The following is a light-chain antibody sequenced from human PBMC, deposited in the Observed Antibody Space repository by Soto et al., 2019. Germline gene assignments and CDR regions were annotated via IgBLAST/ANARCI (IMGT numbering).Light chain of an antibody. Sequence: DIPMTQSPSTLSASVGDRVTITCRASQSITTWLAWYQQKPGKAPRLLIYKASSLESGVPSRVSGSGSGTEFTLTISGLQPDDSATYYCQQYSIYPYTFGRGTKLEIK. CDR1: QSITTW. V-gene: IGKV1-5*03. J-gene: IGKJ2*01. CDR2: KAS. CDR3: QQYSIYPYT.